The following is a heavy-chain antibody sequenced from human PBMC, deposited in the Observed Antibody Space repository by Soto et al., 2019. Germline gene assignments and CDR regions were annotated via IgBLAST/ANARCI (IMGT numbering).Heavy chain of an antibody. J-gene: IGHJ6*02. D-gene: IGHD3-3*01. V-gene: IGHV1-58*01. CDR1: GFTFTSSA. Sequence: GASVKVSCKASGFTFTSSAVQWVRQARGQRLEWIGWIVVGSGNTNYAQKFQERVTITRDMSTSTAYMELSSLRSEDTAVYYCAADASYDFLSGYYRGGMDVWGQGTTVTVSS. CDR2: IVVGSGNT. CDR3: AADASYDFLSGYYRGGMDV.